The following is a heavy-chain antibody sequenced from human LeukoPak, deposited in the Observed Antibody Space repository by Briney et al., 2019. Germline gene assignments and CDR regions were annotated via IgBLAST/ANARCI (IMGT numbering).Heavy chain of an antibody. V-gene: IGHV3-48*03. CDR1: GFTFSSYE. CDR3: AREAPSCSSTSCSNYYYYGMDV. CDR2: ISSSGSTI. D-gene: IGHD2-2*01. Sequence: SGGSLRLSCAASGFTFSSYEMNWVRQAPGKGLEWVSYISSSGSTIYYADSVKGRFTISRDNAKNSLYLQMNSLRAEDTAVYYCAREAPSCSSTSCSNYYYYGMDVWGKGTTVTVSS. J-gene: IGHJ6*04.